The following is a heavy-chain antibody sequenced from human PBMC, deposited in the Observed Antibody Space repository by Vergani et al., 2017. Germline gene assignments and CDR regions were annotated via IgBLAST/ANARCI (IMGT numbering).Heavy chain of an antibody. D-gene: IGHD3-16*01. CDR3: ARDRDYRFDY. CDR2: ISGSGGST. V-gene: IGHV3-23*01. Sequence: EVQLLESGGGLVQPGGSLRLSCAASGFTFSSYAMSWVRQAPGKGLEWVSAISGSGGSTSYADSVKGRFTISRDNAKNTLYLQMNSLRAEDTAVYYCARDRDYRFDYWGQGTLVTVSS. J-gene: IGHJ4*02. CDR1: GFTFSSYA.